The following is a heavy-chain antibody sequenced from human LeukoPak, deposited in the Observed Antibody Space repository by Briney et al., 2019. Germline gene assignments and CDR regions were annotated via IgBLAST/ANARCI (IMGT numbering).Heavy chain of an antibody. V-gene: IGHV3-23*01. CDR2: ISGSGGST. CDR3: AKRGVVIRVILVGFHKEAYYFDS. CDR1: GISLSNYG. J-gene: IGHJ4*02. D-gene: IGHD3-22*01. Sequence: GGSLRLSCAVSGISLSNYGMSWVRQAPGKGLEWVAGISGSGGSTNYADSVKGRFTISRDNPKNTLYLQMNRLRAEDTAVYFCAKRGVVIRVILVGFHKEAYYFDSWGQGALVTVSS.